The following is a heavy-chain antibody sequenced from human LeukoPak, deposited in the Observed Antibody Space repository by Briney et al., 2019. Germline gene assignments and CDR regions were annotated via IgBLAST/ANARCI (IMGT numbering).Heavy chain of an antibody. Sequence: GGSLRLSCEASGFTFSTFAMIWVLQPPGKGLEWVSSIFPSGGEIHYADSVRGRFTISRDNSKSTLSLQMNSLRAEDTAIYYCATYRQVLLPFESWGQGTLVTVSS. J-gene: IGHJ4*02. CDR1: GFTFSTFA. D-gene: IGHD2-8*02. V-gene: IGHV3-23*01. CDR2: IFPSGGEI. CDR3: ATYRQVLLPFES.